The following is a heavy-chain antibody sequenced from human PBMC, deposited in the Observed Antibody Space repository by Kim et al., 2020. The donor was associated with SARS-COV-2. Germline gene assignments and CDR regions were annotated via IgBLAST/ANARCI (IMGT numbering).Heavy chain of an antibody. CDR2: INHSGST. D-gene: IGHD4-17*01. J-gene: IGHJ6*02. V-gene: IGHV4-34*01. CDR3: ARTVTVTRVGYYYYGMDV. Sequence: SETLSLTCAVYGGSFSGYYWSWIRQPPGKGLEWTGEINHSGSTNYNPSLKSRVTISVDTSKNQFSLKLSSVTAADTAVYYCARTVTVTRVGYYYYGMDVWGQGTTVTVSS. CDR1: GGSFSGYY.